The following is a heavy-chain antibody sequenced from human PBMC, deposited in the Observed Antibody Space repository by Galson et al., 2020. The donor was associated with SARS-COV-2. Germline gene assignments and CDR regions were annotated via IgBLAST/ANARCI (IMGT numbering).Heavy chain of an antibody. J-gene: IGHJ1*01. CDR2: ISSSGSRI. V-gene: IGHV3-11*01. Sequence: QAPGKGLEWVAYISSSGSRIYSADSMKGRFTISRDNAKKSLYLQLNSLRAEDTAVYYCARGSYCGGDCYPEYFQDWGQGTLVTVSS. CDR3: ARGSYCGGDCYPEYFQD. D-gene: IGHD2-21*02.